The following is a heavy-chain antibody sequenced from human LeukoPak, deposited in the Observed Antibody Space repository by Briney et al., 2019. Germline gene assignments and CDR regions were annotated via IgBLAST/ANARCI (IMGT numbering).Heavy chain of an antibody. CDR2: INSYGSST. CDR1: GFPFSCYW. Sequence: GGSLRLFCAASGFPFSCYWMLWVRKAPGRALVWVSRINSYGSSTNYADSVKGRFTISRDNDKNTLYLQMNSLRAEDTAVYYCASRSKSHFDYWGQGTLVTVSS. CDR3: ASRSKSHFDY. V-gene: IGHV3-74*01. J-gene: IGHJ4*02.